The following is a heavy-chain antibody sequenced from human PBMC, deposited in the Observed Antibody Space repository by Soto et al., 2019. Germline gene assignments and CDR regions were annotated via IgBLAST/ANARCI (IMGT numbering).Heavy chain of an antibody. V-gene: IGHV4-4*02. CDR1: GGSISSSNW. D-gene: IGHD6-13*01. Sequence: QVQLQESGPGLVKPSGTLSLTCAVSGGSISSSNWWSWVRQPPGKGLEWIGRISATGTTVYIPSLKSRITLSVDTSKNQFSLNLKFVTAADTAVYFCARDQAGAADLWGQGTLVTVS. J-gene: IGHJ3*01. CDR2: ISATGTT. CDR3: ARDQAGAADL.